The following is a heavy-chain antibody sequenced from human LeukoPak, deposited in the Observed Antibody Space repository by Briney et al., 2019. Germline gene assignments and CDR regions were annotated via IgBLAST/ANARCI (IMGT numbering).Heavy chain of an antibody. V-gene: IGHV4-61*02. CDR3: ARVDPDSSWALDY. CDR1: GGSISSGSYY. D-gene: IGHD6-13*01. Sequence: SETLSLTCTVSGGSISSGSYYWSWIRQPAGKGLEWIGRIYTSGSTNYNPSLKTRVTISVDTSKNQFSLKLSSVTAADTALYYCARVDPDSSWALDYWGQGTLVTVSS. J-gene: IGHJ4*02. CDR2: IYTSGST.